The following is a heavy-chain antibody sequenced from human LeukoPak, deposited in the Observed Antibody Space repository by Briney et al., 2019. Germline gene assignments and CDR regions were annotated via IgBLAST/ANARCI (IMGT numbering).Heavy chain of an antibody. CDR2: IIPILGIA. CDR1: GGTFSSYA. J-gene: IGHJ3*02. V-gene: IGHV1-69*04. D-gene: IGHD3-22*01. Sequence: SVKVSCKASGGTFSSYAISWARQAPGQGLEWMGRIIPILGIANYAQKFQGRVTITADKSTSTAYMELSSLRSEDTAVYYCARDQGYYYDSSGYEQSAFDIWGQGTMVTVSS. CDR3: ARDQGYYYDSSGYEQSAFDI.